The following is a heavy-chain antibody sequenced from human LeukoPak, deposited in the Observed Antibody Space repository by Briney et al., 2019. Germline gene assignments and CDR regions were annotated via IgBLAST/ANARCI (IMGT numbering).Heavy chain of an antibody. CDR2: INPNSGGT. CDR3: ARGPLGHILTFLY. J-gene: IGHJ4*02. CDR1: RYTFTGYY. D-gene: IGHD4/OR15-4a*01. Sequence: GASVKASCKASRYTFTGYYVHWVRQAPGQGLEWMGWINPNSGGTNYAQKFQGSVTMTRDTSISTAYMELSRLRSDDTAVYYCARGPLGHILTFLYWAPETLVTVSS. V-gene: IGHV1-2*02.